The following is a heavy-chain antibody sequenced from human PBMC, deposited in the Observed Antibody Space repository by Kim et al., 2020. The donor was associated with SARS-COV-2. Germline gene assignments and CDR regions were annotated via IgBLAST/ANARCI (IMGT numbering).Heavy chain of an antibody. Sequence: GGSLRLSCAASGFTFSNAWMSWVRQAPGKGLEWVGRIKSKTDGGTTDYAAPVKGRFTISRDDSKNTLYLQMNSLKTEDTAVYYCITTVLLWCGESELYNWFDPWGQGTLVTVSS. CDR1: GFTFSNAW. CDR3: ITTVLLWCGESELYNWFDP. V-gene: IGHV3-15*01. D-gene: IGHD3-10*01. CDR2: IKSKTDGGTT. J-gene: IGHJ5*02.